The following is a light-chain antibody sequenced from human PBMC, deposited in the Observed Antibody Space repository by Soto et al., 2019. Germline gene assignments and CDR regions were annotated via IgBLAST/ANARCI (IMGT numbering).Light chain of an antibody. V-gene: IGKV3-15*01. CDR2: GAS. J-gene: IGKJ1*01. CDR1: QSVSSN. CDR3: QQYNNWPPWT. Sequence: EIVMTQSPATLSVSPGERATLSCRASQSVSSNLAWYQQKPGQAPRLLIYGASTRATGIPARFSGSRSGTEFTLTISSLQSEDFAVYYCQQYNNWPPWTCGQGTKVDIK.